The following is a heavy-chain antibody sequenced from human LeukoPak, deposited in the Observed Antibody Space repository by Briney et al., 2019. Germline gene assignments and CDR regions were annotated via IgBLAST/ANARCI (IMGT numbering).Heavy chain of an antibody. V-gene: IGHV3-20*04. D-gene: IGHD4-17*01. J-gene: IGHJ4*02. Sequence: GGSLRLSCAASGFTFDDYGMSWVRQAPGKGLEWVSGINWNGDSTGYADSVKGRFTISRDDAKNSLYLQMNSLRAEDTALYYCARDDYGDYYFDYWGQGTLVTVSS. CDR1: GFTFDDYG. CDR3: ARDDYGDYYFDY. CDR2: INWNGDST.